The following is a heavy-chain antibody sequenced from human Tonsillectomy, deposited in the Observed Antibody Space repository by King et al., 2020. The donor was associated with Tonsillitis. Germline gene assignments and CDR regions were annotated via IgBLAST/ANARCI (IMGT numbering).Heavy chain of an antibody. CDR1: GFIFSGYG. CDR2: IWYDGNRK. J-gene: IGHJ4*02. V-gene: IGHV3-33*01. D-gene: IGHD2-2*02. Sequence: VQLVESGGGVVQPGRSLRLSCAASGFIFSGYGMHLVRQAPGKGLEWLAAIWYDGNRKNFADSVKGRFTISSDNSKNTLYLQMNSLRAEDTAVYYCAASYCTTTNCYSFDYWGQGTLVTVSS. CDR3: AASYCTTTNCYSFDY.